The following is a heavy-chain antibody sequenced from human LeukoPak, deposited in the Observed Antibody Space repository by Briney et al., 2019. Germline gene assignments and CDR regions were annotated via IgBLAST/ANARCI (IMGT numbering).Heavy chain of an antibody. J-gene: IGHJ4*02. D-gene: IGHD6-13*01. V-gene: IGHV3-30*02. CDR1: GFTFSTYW. CDR2: IRYDGSNK. CDR3: AKWVIAAAGPLDY. Sequence: GGSLRLSCAASGFTFSTYWMSWVRQAPGKGLERVAFIRYDGSNKYYADSVKGRFTISRDNSKNTLYLQMNSLRAEDAAVYYCAKWVIAAAGPLDYWGQGTLVTVSS.